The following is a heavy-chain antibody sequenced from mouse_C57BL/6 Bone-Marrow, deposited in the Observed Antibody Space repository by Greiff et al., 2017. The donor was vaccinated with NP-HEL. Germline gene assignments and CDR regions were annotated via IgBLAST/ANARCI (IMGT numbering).Heavy chain of an antibody. D-gene: IGHD2-1*01. J-gene: IGHJ4*01. CDR2: IDPSDSYT. CDR3: ARSRIYYGNFYAMDY. CDR1: GYTFTSYW. Sequence: VQLQQPGAELVKPGASVKLSCKASGYTFTSYWMQWVKQRPGQGLEWIGEIDPSDSYTNYNQKFKGKATLTVDTSSSTAYMQLSSLQSEDSAVYYCARSRIYYGNFYAMDYWGQGTSVTVSS. V-gene: IGHV1-50*01.